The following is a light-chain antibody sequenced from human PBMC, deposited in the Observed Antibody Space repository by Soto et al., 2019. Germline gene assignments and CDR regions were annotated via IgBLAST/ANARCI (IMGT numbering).Light chain of an antibody. CDR1: QVVSRH. J-gene: IGKJ1*01. CDR2: GAS. CDR3: QQYDNWPWT. V-gene: IGKV3-15*01. Sequence: VMTQSPATLSLSPGDRATLSCRASQVVSRHLAWYQQRPGQAPRLLIQGASTRATGVPARYSGSQSGTECTLTITSLQSEDFAVYYCQQYDNWPWTFGQGTKVEIK.